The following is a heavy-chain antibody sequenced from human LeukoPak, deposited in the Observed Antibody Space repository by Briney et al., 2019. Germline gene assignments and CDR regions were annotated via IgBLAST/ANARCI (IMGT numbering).Heavy chain of an antibody. D-gene: IGHD3-3*01. Sequence: PSETLSLTCTVSGGSISSGDYYWSWIRQPPGKGLEWIGYIYYSGSTYYNPSLKSRVTISVDTSKNQFSLKLSSVTAVDTAVYYCARGHKFYYDFSKWFDPWGQGTLVTVSS. V-gene: IGHV4-30-4*01. CDR1: GGSISSGDYY. CDR3: ARGHKFYYDFSKWFDP. J-gene: IGHJ5*02. CDR2: IYYSGST.